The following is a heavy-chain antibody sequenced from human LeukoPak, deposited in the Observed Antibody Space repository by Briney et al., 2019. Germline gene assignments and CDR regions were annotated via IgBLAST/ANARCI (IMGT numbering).Heavy chain of an antibody. CDR2: FHDSGTT. Sequence: SETLSLTCTVSGGSISSSSHYWAWIRQPPGKGLEWIGSFHDSGTTNYNPSLKSRVTISVDTFKNQFSLKLSSVTAADTAVYYCAIRQAEDTAMVRARGYAFDIWGQGTMVTVSS. CDR1: GGSISSSSHY. D-gene: IGHD5-18*01. J-gene: IGHJ3*02. CDR3: AIRQAEDTAMVRARGYAFDI. V-gene: IGHV4-39*07.